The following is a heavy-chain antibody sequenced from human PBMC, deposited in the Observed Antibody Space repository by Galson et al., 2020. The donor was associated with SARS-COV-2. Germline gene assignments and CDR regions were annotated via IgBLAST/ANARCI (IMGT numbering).Heavy chain of an antibody. D-gene: IGHD3-16*01. V-gene: IGHV4-39*01. Sequence: SETLSLTCTVSGGSISSSSYYWGWLRQPPGQGLVWIGSSYYSGSTYYNPSLKSRVTISVDTSKNQFSLKLSSVTAADTAVYYCARLWGYPRHFDYWGQGTLVTVSS. CDR1: GGSISSSSYY. CDR2: SYYSGST. J-gene: IGHJ4*02. CDR3: ARLWGYPRHFDY.